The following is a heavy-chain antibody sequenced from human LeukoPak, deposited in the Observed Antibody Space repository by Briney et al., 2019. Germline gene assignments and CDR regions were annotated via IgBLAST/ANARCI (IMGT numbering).Heavy chain of an antibody. V-gene: IGHV4-59*01. J-gene: IGHJ6*03. CDR3: ARGSGSYLYYYYYIDV. CDR2: IYYSGST. Sequence: SETLSLTCSVSGGSISSYYWSWIRQPPGKGQEWIGYIYYSGSTNYNPSLKSRVTISVDTSKNQFSLKLSSVTAADTAVYYCARGSGSYLYYYYYIDVWGKGTTVTFSS. CDR1: GGSISSYY. D-gene: IGHD1-26*01.